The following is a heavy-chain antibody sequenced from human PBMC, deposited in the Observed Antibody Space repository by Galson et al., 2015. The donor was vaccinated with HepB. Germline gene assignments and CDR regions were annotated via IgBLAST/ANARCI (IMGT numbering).Heavy chain of an antibody. Sequence: SLRLSCAASGFTFSSYGMHWVRQAPGKGLEWVAVIWYDGSNKYHADSVKGRFTISRDNSKNTLYLQMNSLRAEDTAAYYCARDRHYFDGRPPYCYYALDVWGQGTTVTVSS. D-gene: IGHD3-22*01. CDR2: IWYDGSNK. CDR3: ARDRHYFDGRPPYCYYALDV. J-gene: IGHJ6*02. V-gene: IGHV3-33*08. CDR1: GFTFSSYG.